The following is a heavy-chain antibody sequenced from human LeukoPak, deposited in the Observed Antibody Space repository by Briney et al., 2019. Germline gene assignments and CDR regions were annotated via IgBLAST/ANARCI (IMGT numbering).Heavy chain of an antibody. V-gene: IGHV3-21*01. CDR3: AKEFWESRRPYFDY. CDR2: ISSSSSYI. CDR1: GFTFSSYS. D-gene: IGHD3-10*01. Sequence: GGSLRLSCAASGFTFSSYSMNWVRQAPGKGLEWVSSISSSSSYIYYADSVKGRFTISRDNAKNSLYLQMNSLRAEDTAVYYCAKEFWESRRPYFDYWGQGTLVTVSS. J-gene: IGHJ4*02.